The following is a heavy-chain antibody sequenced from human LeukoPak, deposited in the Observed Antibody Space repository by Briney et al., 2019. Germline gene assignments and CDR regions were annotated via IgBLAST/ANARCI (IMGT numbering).Heavy chain of an antibody. CDR1: GFTFSSYS. D-gene: IGHD1-26*01. V-gene: IGHV3-21*01. Sequence: GGSLRLSCAASGFTFSSYSMNWVRQAPGKGLEWVSSISSSSSYIYYADSVKGRFTISRDNAKNSLYLQMNSLRAEDTAVYYCAKSPERSYEVVVDYWGQGTLVTVSS. CDR3: AKSPERSYEVVVDY. CDR2: ISSSSSYI. J-gene: IGHJ4*02.